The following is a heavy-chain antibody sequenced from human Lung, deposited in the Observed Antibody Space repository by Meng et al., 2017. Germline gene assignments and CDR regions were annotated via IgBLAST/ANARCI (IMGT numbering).Heavy chain of an antibody. CDR3: ATRGNPYLNC. J-gene: IGHJ4*02. CDR1: GYTLSSDG. CDR2: INTYNGKT. V-gene: IGHV1-18*01. Sequence: QGQVVQSGAEVKKPGALVKVSCEGSGYTLSSDGFSWVRQAPGQGLEWLGWINTYNGKTDYAQKFQGRITMTTDTFTSTAYMELRNLRSDDTAVYYCATRGNPYLNCWGQGTLVTVSS.